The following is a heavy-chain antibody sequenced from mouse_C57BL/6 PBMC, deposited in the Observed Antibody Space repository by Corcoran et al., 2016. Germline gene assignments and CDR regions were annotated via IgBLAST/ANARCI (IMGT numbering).Heavy chain of an antibody. J-gene: IGHJ4*01. CDR2: IYPGSGNT. V-gene: IGHV1-84*01. CDR3: ARQQIYYGNPYAMDY. CDR1: GYTFTDYY. D-gene: IGHD2-1*01. Sequence: XQLQQSGPELVKPGASVKISCKASGYTFTDYYINWVKQRPGQGLEWVGWIYPGSGNTKYNEKFKGKATLTVDTSSSTAYMQLSSLTSEDSAVYFCARQQIYYGNPYAMDYWGQGTSVTVSS.